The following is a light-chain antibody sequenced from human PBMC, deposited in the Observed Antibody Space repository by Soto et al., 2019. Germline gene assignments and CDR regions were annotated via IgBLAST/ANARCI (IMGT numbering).Light chain of an antibody. CDR1: SSDVGGYNY. CDR3: SSYTSSSRYV. Sequence: QSVLTQPASVSGSPGQSITISCTGTSSDVGGYNYVSWYQQHPGKAPKLMIYDVSNRPSGVSNRFSGFKSGNTASLTISGLQAEDEADYYCSSYTSSSRYVFGTGTKVTV. J-gene: IGLJ1*01. V-gene: IGLV2-14*01. CDR2: DVS.